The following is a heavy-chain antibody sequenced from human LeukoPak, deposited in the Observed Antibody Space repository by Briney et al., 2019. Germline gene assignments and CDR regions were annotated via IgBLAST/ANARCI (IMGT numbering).Heavy chain of an antibody. CDR1: GGSISSYY. J-gene: IGHJ4*02. V-gene: IGHV4-59*08. D-gene: IGHD2-21*02. CDR3: ARRAVVVTAILD. Sequence: PSETLSLTCTVSGGSISSYYWSWIRQPPGKGLEWIGYIYYSGSTNYNPSLKSRVTISVDTSKNQFSLKLSSVTAADTAVYYCARRAVVVTAILDWGQGTLVTVSS. CDR2: IYYSGST.